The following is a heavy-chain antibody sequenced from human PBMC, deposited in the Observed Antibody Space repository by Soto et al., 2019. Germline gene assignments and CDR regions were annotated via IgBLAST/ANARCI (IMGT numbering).Heavy chain of an antibody. V-gene: IGHV4-59*01. D-gene: IGHD3-9*01. CDR3: ARVYYDILTGFYNDY. CDR1: GGSINRYY. J-gene: IGHJ4*02. Sequence: SETLSLTCTVSGGSINRYYWSWIRQPPGKGLEWIEYIYYSGSTNYNPSLKSRVTISVDTSKNQFSLKLSSVTAADTAVYYCARVYYDILTGFYNDYWGQGNMVTVSS. CDR2: IYYSGST.